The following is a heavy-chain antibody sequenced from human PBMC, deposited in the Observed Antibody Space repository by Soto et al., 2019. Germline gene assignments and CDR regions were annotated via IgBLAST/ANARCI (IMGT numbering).Heavy chain of an antibody. CDR2: LIPIFGTA. CDR3: ARVGYYYDSSGYPIYWYFDL. V-gene: IGHV1-69*13. Sequence: SVKVSCKASGATFSSYAISWVRQAPRQVLEWMGGLIPIFGTANYAQKFQGRVTITADESTSTAYMELSSLRSEDTAVYYCARVGYYYDSSGYPIYWYFDLWGRGTLVTVSS. D-gene: IGHD3-22*01. J-gene: IGHJ2*01. CDR1: GATFSSYA.